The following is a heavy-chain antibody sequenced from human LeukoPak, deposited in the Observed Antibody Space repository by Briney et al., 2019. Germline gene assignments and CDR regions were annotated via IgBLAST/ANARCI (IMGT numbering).Heavy chain of an antibody. D-gene: IGHD6-19*01. CDR3: ARDLYSSGWARDYYYYYGMDV. CDR2: ISSGSSTI. J-gene: IGHJ6*02. V-gene: IGHV3-48*02. Sequence: GSLRLSCAASGFTFSSYSMNWVRQAPGKGLEWVSYISSGSSTIYYADSVKGRFTISRDNAKNSLYLQMNSLRDEDTAVYYCARDLYSSGWARDYYYYYGMDVWGQGTTVTVSS. CDR1: GFTFSSYS.